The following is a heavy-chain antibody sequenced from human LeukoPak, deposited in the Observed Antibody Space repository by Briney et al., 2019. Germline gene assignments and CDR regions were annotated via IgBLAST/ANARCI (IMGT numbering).Heavy chain of an antibody. CDR1: GGSFSGYY. CDR3: AREVDYFGGSYRYVVHYFAY. D-gene: IGHD3-16*02. CDR2: INHSGST. Sequence: PSETLSLTCAVYGGSFSGYYWSWIRQPPGKGLEWIGEINHSGSTNYNPSLKSRVTISVDTSKNQFSLKLSSVTAADTAVYYCAREVDYFGGSYRYVVHYFAYWGQEPLVTVPS. J-gene: IGHJ4*02. V-gene: IGHV4-34*01.